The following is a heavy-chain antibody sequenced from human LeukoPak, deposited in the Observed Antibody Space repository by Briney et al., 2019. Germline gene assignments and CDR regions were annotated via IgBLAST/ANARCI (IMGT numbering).Heavy chain of an antibody. J-gene: IGHJ5*02. D-gene: IGHD2-21*01. V-gene: IGHV1-18*01. CDR1: GGTFSSYA. CDR2: ISAYNGNT. Sequence: ASVKVSCKASGGTFSSYAISWVRQAPGQGLEWMGWISAYNGNTNYAQKLQGRVTMTTDTSTSTAYMELRSLRSDDTAVYYCARNTRAVIAMGGRDWFDPWGQGTLVTVSS. CDR3: ARNTRAVIAMGGRDWFDP.